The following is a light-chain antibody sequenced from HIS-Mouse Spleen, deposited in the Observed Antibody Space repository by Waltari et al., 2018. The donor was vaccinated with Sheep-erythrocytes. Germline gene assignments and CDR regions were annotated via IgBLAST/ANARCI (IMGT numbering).Light chain of an antibody. CDR1: SSDVGSYNL. CDR2: EGS. Sequence: QSALTQPASVSWSPGQSITISCTGTSSDVGSYNLVSWYQQHPGKAPKLMIYEGSKRPQGVSNRVSGSKSGNTASLTISGLQAEDEADYYCCSYAGSSTPWVFGGGTKLTVL. V-gene: IGLV2-23*01. CDR3: CSYAGSSTPWV. J-gene: IGLJ3*02.